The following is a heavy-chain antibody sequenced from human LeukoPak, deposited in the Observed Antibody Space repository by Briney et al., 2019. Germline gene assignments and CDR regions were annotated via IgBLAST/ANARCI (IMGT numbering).Heavy chain of an antibody. CDR2: ISSSSSYI. J-gene: IGHJ4*02. V-gene: IGHV3-21*04. D-gene: IGHD6-13*01. CDR1: GFTFSSYN. CDR3: ARDGTAVGINYVY. Sequence: PGGSLRLSCAASGFTFSSYNMNWVRQAPGKGLEWVSSISSSSSYIYYADSVKGRFTISRDNAKNSMYLQMNSLRAEDTAVYYCARDGTAVGINYVYGGQGTLVTVFS.